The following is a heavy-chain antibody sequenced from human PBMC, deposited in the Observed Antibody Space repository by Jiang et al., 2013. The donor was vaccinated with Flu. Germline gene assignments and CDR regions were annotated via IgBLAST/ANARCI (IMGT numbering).Heavy chain of an antibody. D-gene: IGHD2-21*02. CDR2: IIPILGIA. CDR1: GGTFSSYA. CDR3: ARDRSSYCGGDCPTGFDY. Sequence: GAEVKKPGSSVKVSCKASGGTFSSYAISWVRQAPGQGLEWMGGIIPILGIANYAQKFQGRVTITADKSTSTAYMELSSLRSEDTAVYYCARDRSSYCGGDCPTGFDYWGQGTLVTVSS. J-gene: IGHJ4*02. V-gene: IGHV1-69*04.